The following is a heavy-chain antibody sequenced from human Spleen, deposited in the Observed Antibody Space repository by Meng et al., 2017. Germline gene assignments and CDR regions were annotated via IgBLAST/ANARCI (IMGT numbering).Heavy chain of an antibody. Sequence: HLQQWGAGLLKPSEPLSLTCFVSGGSFSDYYWSWIRQPPGKGLEWIGEINHSGSTNYNPSLESRATISVDTSQNNLSLKLSSVTAADSAVYYCARGPTTMAHDFDYWGQGTLVTVSS. CDR3: ARGPTTMAHDFDY. CDR1: GGSFSDYY. V-gene: IGHV4-34*01. J-gene: IGHJ4*02. CDR2: INHSGST. D-gene: IGHD4-11*01.